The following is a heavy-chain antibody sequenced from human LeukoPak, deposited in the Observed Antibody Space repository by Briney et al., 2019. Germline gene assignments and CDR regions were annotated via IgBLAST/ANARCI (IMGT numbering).Heavy chain of an antibody. CDR1: GFIFSSYG. V-gene: IGHV3-30*02. J-gene: IGHJ4*02. D-gene: IGHD2-2*01. CDR2: IRYDGSDK. CDR3: AKDRERILTSTSCSYDY. Sequence: GGSLRLSCAASGFIFSSYGMQWVRQAPGKGLEWVAFIRYDGSDKYYADSVNGRFTISRDNSKNTLYLQMNSLRAEDTAVYYCAKDRERILTSTSCSYDYWGQGTLVTVSS.